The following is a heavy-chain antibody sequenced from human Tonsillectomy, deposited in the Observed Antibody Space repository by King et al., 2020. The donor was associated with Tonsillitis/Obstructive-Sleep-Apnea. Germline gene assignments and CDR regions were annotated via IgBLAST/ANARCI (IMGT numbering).Heavy chain of an antibody. CDR1: GFTFGDYA. J-gene: IGHJ6*03. V-gene: IGHV3-49*04. Sequence: VQLVESGGGLVQPGRSLRLSCTASGFTFGDYAMSWVRQAPGKGLEWVGFIRSKAYGGTTEYAASVKGRFTISRDDSKSIAYLQMNSLKTEDTAVYYCTQASWSLLWFGELLGKGVYYYYMDVWGKGTTVTVSS. D-gene: IGHD3-10*01. CDR2: IRSKAYGGTT. CDR3: TQASWSLLWFGELLGKGVYYYYMDV.